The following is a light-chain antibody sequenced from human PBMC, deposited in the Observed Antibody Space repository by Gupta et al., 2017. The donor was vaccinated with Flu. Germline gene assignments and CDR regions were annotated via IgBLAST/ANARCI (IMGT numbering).Light chain of an antibody. V-gene: IGLV2-14*01. J-gene: IGLJ1*01. CDR2: EVT. CDR3: GSYANSNTYV. Sequence: SITISCTGTSSDIGGYNYVSWYQQHPGKVPKLMICEVTNRPSGVSNRFSGSKSGNMASLTISGLQAEDEADYYCGSYANSNTYVFGSGTTVTVL. CDR1: SSDIGGYNY.